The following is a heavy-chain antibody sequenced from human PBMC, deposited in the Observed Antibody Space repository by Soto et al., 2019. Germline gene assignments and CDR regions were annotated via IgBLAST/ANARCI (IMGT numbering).Heavy chain of an antibody. Sequence: PSETLSLTCTVSGGSISSGGYYWSWIRQHPGKGLEWIGYIYYSGSTYYNPSLKSRVTISVDTPKNQFSLKLSSVTAADTAVYYCARGYCTNGVCYKYFDYWGQGTLVTVSS. CDR3: ARGYCTNGVCYKYFDY. V-gene: IGHV4-31*03. J-gene: IGHJ4*02. CDR2: IYYSGST. D-gene: IGHD2-8*01. CDR1: GGSISSGGYY.